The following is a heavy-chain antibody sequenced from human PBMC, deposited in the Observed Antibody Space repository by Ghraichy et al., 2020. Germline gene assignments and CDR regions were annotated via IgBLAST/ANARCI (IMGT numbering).Heavy chain of an antibody. CDR3: AKDKVPDGLWEFDY. V-gene: IGHV3-23*01. CDR2: IARSGSA. Sequence: GGSLRLSCAMSGFNFGDFAVGWVRQAPGKGLEWVSSIARSGSADYTDSVKGRFTISRDNSKNILYLHMSSLRADDTATYYCAKDKVPDGLWEFDYWGPGTVVTVST. CDR1: GFNFGDFA. D-gene: IGHD1-26*01. J-gene: IGHJ4*02.